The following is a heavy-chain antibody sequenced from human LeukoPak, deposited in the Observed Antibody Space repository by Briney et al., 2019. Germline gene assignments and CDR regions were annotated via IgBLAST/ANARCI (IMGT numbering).Heavy chain of an antibody. CDR1: GGSFSGYY. Sequence: SETLSLTCAVYGGSFSGYYWSWIRQPPGKGLEWIGEINHSGSTNYNPSLKSRVTISVDTSKNQFSLKLSSVTAADTAVYCCARGRGSSTSCYGYWGQGTLVTVSS. CDR3: ARGRGSSTSCYGY. J-gene: IGHJ4*02. CDR2: INHSGST. V-gene: IGHV4-34*01. D-gene: IGHD2-2*01.